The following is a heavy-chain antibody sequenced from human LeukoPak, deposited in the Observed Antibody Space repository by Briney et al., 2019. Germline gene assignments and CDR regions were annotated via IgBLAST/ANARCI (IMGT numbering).Heavy chain of an antibody. J-gene: IGHJ6*03. CDR1: GGSISSYY. CDR2: IYYSGST. D-gene: IGHD6-13*01. V-gene: IGHV4-59*01. Sequence: SETLSLTCTVSGGSISSYYWSWLRQPPGKGLEWVGYIYYSGSTNYNPSLKSRVTISVDTSKNQFSLKLSSVTAADTAVYYCAREASLSSSWYYYYYMDVWGKGTTVTISS. CDR3: AREASLSSSWYYYYYMDV.